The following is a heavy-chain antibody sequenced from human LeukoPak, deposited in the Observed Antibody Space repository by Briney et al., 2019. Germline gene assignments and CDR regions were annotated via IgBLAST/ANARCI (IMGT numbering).Heavy chain of an antibody. CDR1: GGSFSGYY. D-gene: IGHD2-2*01. CDR2: INDSGTT. V-gene: IGHV4-34*01. J-gene: IGHJ4*02. CDR3: ARSGRYQIY. Sequence: SETLSLTCAVYGGSFSGYYWSWIRQPPGKGLEWIGEINDSGTTNYNPSLKSRVTISEDTFRNQLSLKLSSVTAADTAVYYCARSGRYQIYWGRGTLVTVS.